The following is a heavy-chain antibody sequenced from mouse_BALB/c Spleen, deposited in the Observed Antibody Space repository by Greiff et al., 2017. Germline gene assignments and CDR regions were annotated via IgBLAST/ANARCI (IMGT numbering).Heavy chain of an antibody. Sequence: QVQLQQSGAELVRPGTSVKISCKASGYTFTNYWLGWVKQRPGHGLAWIGDIYPGGGYTNYNEKFKGKATLTADTSSSPAYMQLRSLTSEDSAVYFCARSEDGYLAMDYWGQGTSVTVSS. CDR1: GYTFTNYW. J-gene: IGHJ4*01. D-gene: IGHD2-3*01. CDR3: ARSEDGYLAMDY. V-gene: IGHV1-63*02. CDR2: IYPGGGYT.